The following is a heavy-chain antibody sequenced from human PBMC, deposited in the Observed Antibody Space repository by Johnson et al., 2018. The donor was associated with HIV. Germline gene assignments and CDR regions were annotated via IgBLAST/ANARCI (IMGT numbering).Heavy chain of an antibody. D-gene: IGHD2-21*02. CDR1: GFTFSSYA. Sequence: VQLVESGGGVVQPGRSLRLSCAASGFTFSSYAMHWVRQAPGKGLEWVAVISGSGGSTYYADSVKGRFTISRDNSKNTLYLQMTSLKTEDTAVYYCTPEGYVVAAIPRAFDIWGQGTMVTVSS. CDR3: TPEGYVVAAIPRAFDI. J-gene: IGHJ3*02. CDR2: ISGSGGST. V-gene: IGHV3-23*04.